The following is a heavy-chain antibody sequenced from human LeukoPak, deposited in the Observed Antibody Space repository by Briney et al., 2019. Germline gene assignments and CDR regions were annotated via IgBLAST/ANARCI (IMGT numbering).Heavy chain of an antibody. V-gene: IGHV3-33*01. CDR1: GFTFSSYG. D-gene: IGHD5-12*01. CDR2: IWYDGSNK. CDR3: ARDSSIVATTYAFDI. J-gene: IGHJ3*02. Sequence: PGGSLRLSCAASGFTFSSYGMHWVRQAPGKGLEWVAVIWYDGSNKYYADSVKGRFTISRDNSKNTLYLQMNSLRAEDTAVYYCARDSSIVATTYAFDIWGQGTMVTVSS.